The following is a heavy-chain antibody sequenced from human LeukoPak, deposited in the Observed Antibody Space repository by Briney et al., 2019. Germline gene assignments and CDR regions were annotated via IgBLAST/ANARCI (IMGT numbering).Heavy chain of an antibody. Sequence: ASVKVSCKASGYTFTSYDINWVRRATGQGLAWMGWMNPNSGNTGYAQKFQGRVTMTRNTSISTAYMELSSLRSEDTAVYYCARGYCSSSSCYLYYYYMDVWGKGTTVTVSS. D-gene: IGHD2-2*01. J-gene: IGHJ6*03. CDR2: MNPNSGNT. CDR3: ARGYCSSSSCYLYYYYMDV. CDR1: GYTFTSYD. V-gene: IGHV1-8*01.